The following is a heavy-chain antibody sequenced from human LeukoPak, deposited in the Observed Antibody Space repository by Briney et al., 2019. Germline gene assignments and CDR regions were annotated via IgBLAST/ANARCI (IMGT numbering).Heavy chain of an antibody. CDR1: GFTFSSYS. CDR2: ISTSSSYI. Sequence: GGSLRLSCAASGFTFSSYSMNWVRQAPGKGLEWVSSISTSSSYINYADSVKGRFTISRDNAKNSLYLQMNSLRAEDTAVHYCARDSSSWYGYYYYMEVWGKGTTVTVSS. CDR3: ARDSSSWYGYYYYMEV. J-gene: IGHJ6*03. D-gene: IGHD6-13*01. V-gene: IGHV3-21*01.